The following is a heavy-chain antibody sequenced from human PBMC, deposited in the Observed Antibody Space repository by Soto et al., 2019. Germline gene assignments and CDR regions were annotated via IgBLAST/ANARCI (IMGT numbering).Heavy chain of an antibody. J-gene: IGHJ5*02. Sequence: SETLSLTCTVSCGSISSGGYYWSWIRQHPGKGLEWIGYIYYSGSTYYNPSLKSRVTISVDTSKNQFSLKLSSVTAADTAVYYCAREISLGPARSQTTNWFDPWGQGTLVTVSS. CDR1: CGSISSGGYY. D-gene: IGHD3-16*01. CDR3: AREISLGPARSQTTNWFDP. CDR2: IYYSGST. V-gene: IGHV4-31*03.